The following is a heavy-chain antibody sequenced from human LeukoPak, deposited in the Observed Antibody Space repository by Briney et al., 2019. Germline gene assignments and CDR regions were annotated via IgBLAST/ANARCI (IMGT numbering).Heavy chain of an antibody. CDR1: GFSLSSSGVG. J-gene: IGHJ5*02. V-gene: IGHV2-5*02. Sequence: SGPTLVKPTQTLTLTCTLSGFSLSSSGVGVGWIRQPPGKALEWLALIYWDDDKRYSPSLRSRLTLTKDTSKNQVVLTMTNMDPVDTATYYCAHSGDGHWFDPWGQGTLVTVSS. CDR2: IYWDDDK. CDR3: AHSGDGHWFDP. D-gene: IGHD3-10*01.